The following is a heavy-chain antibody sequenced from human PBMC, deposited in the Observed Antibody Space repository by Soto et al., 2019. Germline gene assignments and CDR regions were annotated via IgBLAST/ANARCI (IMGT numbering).Heavy chain of an antibody. CDR1: GGTFSTYA. CDR2: IIPMFGTA. Sequence: QVQLVQSGAEVKKPESSVKVSCKAPGGTFSTYAISWVRQAPGQGLEWMGGIIPMFGTANYAQRFQDRVTIASXESTNTVYMELSSLRSEDTAVYFCASGIRLWLRRINNGYSGWGQGTLVTVSS. V-gene: IGHV1-69*05. J-gene: IGHJ4*02. CDR3: ASGIRLWLRRINNGYSG. D-gene: IGHD5-12*01.